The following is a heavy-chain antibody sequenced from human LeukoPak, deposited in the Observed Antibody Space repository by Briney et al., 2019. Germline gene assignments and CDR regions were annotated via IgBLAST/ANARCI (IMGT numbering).Heavy chain of an antibody. D-gene: IGHD3-10*01. J-gene: IGHJ4*02. Sequence: GGSLRLSCAASGFTFSSYAMHWVRQAPGKGLEYVSAISSNGGSTYYANSVKGRFTISRDNSKNTLYLQMGSLRAEDMAVYYCARGRYGSGSYLGYWDQGTLVTVSS. CDR1: GFTFSSYA. CDR3: ARGRYGSGSYLGY. V-gene: IGHV3-64*01. CDR2: ISSNGGST.